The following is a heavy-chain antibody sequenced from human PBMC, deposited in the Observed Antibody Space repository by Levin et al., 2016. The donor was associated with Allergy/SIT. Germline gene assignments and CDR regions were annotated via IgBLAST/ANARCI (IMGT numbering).Heavy chain of an antibody. Sequence: PGKGLEWIGEINHSGSTNYNPSLKSRVTISVDTSKNQFSLKLSSVTAADTAVYYCARANQYSSSWYLLDWFDPWGQGTLVTVSS. V-gene: IGHV4-34*01. CDR2: INHSGST. CDR3: ARANQYSSSWYLLDWFDP. D-gene: IGHD6-13*01. J-gene: IGHJ5*02.